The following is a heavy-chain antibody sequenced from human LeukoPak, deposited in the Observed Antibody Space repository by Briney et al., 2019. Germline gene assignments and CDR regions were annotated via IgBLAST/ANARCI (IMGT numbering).Heavy chain of an antibody. D-gene: IGHD1-26*01. J-gene: IGHJ6*02. CDR2: IYHSGST. V-gene: IGHV4-4*02. CDR3: ARWELKGLGLYYYYGMDV. CDR1: GGSISSSNW. Sequence: PSETLSLTCAVSGGSISSSNWWSWVRQPPGKGLEWIGEIYHSGSTNYNPSLKSRVTISVDKSKNQFSLKLSSVTAADTAVYYCARWELKGLGLYYYYGMDVWGQGTTVAVSS.